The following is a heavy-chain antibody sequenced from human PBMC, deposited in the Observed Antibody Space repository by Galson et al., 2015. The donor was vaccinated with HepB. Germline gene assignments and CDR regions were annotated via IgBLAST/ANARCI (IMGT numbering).Heavy chain of an antibody. CDR2: ISYDGSNK. Sequence: SLRLSCAASGFTFSSYAMHWVRQAPGKGLEWVAVISYDGSNKYYADSVKGRFTISRDNSKNTLYLQMNSLRAEDTAVYYCVRQVGFHYGMDVWGQGTTVTVSS. D-gene: IGHD2-2*01. J-gene: IGHJ6*02. CDR3: VRQVGFHYGMDV. V-gene: IGHV3-30*04. CDR1: GFTFSSYA.